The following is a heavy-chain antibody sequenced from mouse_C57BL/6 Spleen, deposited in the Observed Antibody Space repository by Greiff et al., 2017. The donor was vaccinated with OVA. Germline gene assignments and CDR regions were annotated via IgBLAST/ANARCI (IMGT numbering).Heavy chain of an antibody. J-gene: IGHJ2*01. CDR3: ARSYYGSSYDFDY. V-gene: IGHV1-80*01. D-gene: IGHD1-1*01. Sequence: QVQLQQSGAELVKPGASVKISCKASGYAFSSYWMNWVKQRPGKGLEWIGQIYPGDGDTNYNGKFKGKATLTADKYSSTAYMQLSSLTSEDSAVYFCARSYYGSSYDFDYWGQGTTRTVSS. CDR1: GYAFSSYW. CDR2: IYPGDGDT.